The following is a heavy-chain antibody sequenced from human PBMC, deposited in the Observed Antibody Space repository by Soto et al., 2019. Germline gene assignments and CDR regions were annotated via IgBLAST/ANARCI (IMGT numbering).Heavy chain of an antibody. J-gene: IGHJ6*02. CDR1: GYSFTSYG. V-gene: IGHV1-18*01. D-gene: IGHD5-18*01. CDR3: GRCRTDSYAMDV. Sequence: ASVKVSCKASGYSFTSYGIGWVRQVPGQGPEWMGWISPYNGRTNYAQSVKGRVVMTTDISTNTVYLELRSLRSDDSAIYYCGRCRTDSYAMDVWGQGTTVPVSS. CDR2: ISPYNGRT.